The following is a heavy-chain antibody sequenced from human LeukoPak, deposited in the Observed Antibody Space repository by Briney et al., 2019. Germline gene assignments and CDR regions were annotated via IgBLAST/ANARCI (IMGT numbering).Heavy chain of an antibody. CDR1: GFTFDDYA. V-gene: IGHV3-9*01. Sequence: GGSLRLSCAASGFTFDDYAMHWVRQAPGKGLEWVSGISWNSGSIGYADSVKGRFTISRDNAQNSLYLQMNSLRAEDTAVYYCARDQRGSYYGFFDYWGQGTLVTVSS. CDR3: ARDQRGSYYGFFDY. CDR2: ISWNSGSI. D-gene: IGHD1-26*01. J-gene: IGHJ4*02.